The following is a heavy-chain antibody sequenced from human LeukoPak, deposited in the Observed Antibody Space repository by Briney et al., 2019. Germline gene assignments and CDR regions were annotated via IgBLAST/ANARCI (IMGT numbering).Heavy chain of an antibody. J-gene: IGHJ3*01. CDR2: VRQVGWSA. D-gene: IGHD3-16*02. Sequence: GSSQRLSCATATFTLSRNSMKWVSRSAGKGVEGVAFVRQVGWSAKYTESVKGRFTVSRGTSKNTMCLQMHSLRVEHSSVYYCARGGQGGLISALDVWGQRTMVPVSS. CDR1: TFTLSRNS. V-gene: IGHV3-30*04. CDR3: ARGGQGGLISALDV.